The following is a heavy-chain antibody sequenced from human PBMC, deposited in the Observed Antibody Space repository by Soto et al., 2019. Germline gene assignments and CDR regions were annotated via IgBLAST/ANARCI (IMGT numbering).Heavy chain of an antibody. J-gene: IGHJ4*02. V-gene: IGHV3-23*01. CDR1: GFTFSSYA. D-gene: IGHD3-16*02. Sequence: GGSLRLSCAASGFTFSSYAMSWVRQAPGKGLEWVSAISGSGGSTYYADSVKGRFTISRDNSKNTLYLQMNSLRAEDTAVYYPVITFGGVIAQRRFDYWGQGTLVTVSS. CDR2: ISGSGGST. CDR3: VITFGGVIAQRRFDY.